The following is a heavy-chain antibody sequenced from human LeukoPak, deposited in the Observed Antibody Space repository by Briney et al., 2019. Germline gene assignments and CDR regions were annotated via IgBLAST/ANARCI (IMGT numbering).Heavy chain of an antibody. CDR2: IYSGGSR. J-gene: IGHJ4*02. CDR1: GFTVSSNY. Sequence: GGSLRLSCAASGFTVSSNYMSWVRQAPGKGLEWVSVIYSGGSRYYSDSVKGRCTISRDNSKNTLYLQMNSLRAEDTAVYYCARVPRLSDWKSFDYWGQGTLVTVSS. D-gene: IGHD1-1*01. V-gene: IGHV3-53*01. CDR3: ARVPRLSDWKSFDY.